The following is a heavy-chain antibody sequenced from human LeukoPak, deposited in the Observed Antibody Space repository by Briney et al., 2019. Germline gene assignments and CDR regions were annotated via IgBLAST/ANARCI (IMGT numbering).Heavy chain of an antibody. CDR2: ISSSGSTI. CDR3: ARQQGSGGGFDY. CDR1: GFTFSSYE. Sequence: GGSLRLSCAASGFTFSSYEMNWVRQAPGKGLEWVSYISSSGSTIYYADSVKGRFTISRDNAKNSLYLQMNCLRAEDTAVYYCARQQGSGGGFDYWGQGTLVTVSS. D-gene: IGHD6-19*01. J-gene: IGHJ4*02. V-gene: IGHV3-48*03.